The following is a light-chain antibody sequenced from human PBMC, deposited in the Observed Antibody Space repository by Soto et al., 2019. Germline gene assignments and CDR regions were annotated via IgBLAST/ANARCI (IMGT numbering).Light chain of an antibody. V-gene: IGLV3-21*04. Sequence: SYELTQPPSVSVAPGKTARITCGGNNIGSKSVHWYQQKPGQAPVLVIYYDSDRPSGIPERFSGSNSGNTATLTISRVEAGDEADYYCQVWDSSSDPLVVFGGGTKVTVL. CDR3: QVWDSSSDPLVV. CDR2: YDS. J-gene: IGLJ2*01. CDR1: NIGSKS.